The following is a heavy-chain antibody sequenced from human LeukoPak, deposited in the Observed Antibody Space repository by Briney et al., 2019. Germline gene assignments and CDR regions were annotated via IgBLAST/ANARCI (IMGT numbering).Heavy chain of an antibody. D-gene: IGHD6-19*01. V-gene: IGHV4-4*07. Sequence: SQTLSLTCTVSGGSISSYYWSWIRQPAGKGMEWIGRIYSSGSTNYNPSLNSRVTMSVDMSTNQFSLKLSPVTAAATAVSDCARESVAGPRYDYWGQGTLVTVSS. J-gene: IGHJ4*02. CDR2: IYSSGST. CDR3: ARESVAGPRYDY. CDR1: GGSISSYY.